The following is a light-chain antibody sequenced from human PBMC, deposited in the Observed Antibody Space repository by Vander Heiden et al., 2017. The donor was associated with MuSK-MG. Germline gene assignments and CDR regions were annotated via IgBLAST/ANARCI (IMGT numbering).Light chain of an antibody. V-gene: IGLV3-19*01. Sequence: SSELTQDPAVSVALGQTVRITCKGDSLRNFYASWYQQKPGQAPVLLIYGKQNRPTGIQERFAGDSAGNNASSMTTRAEAEDEADEYENYPDNSVKHRVVVGGGTKLTVL. CDR1: SLRNFY. J-gene: IGLJ2*01. CDR3: NYPDNSVKHRVV. CDR2: GKQ.